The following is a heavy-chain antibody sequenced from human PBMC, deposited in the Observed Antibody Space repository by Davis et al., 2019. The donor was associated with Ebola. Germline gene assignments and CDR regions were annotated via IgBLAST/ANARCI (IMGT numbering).Heavy chain of an antibody. CDR2: INPSGGST. D-gene: IGHD3-10*01. J-gene: IGHJ5*02. Sequence: AASVKVSCKASGGTFSSYAISWVRQAPGQGLEWMGIINPSGGSTSYAQKFQGRVTITRDTSASTAYMELSSLTSEDTAVYYCARVRIATLVLDPWGQGTLVTVSS. V-gene: IGHV1-46*01. CDR3: ARVRIATLVLDP. CDR1: GGTFSSYA.